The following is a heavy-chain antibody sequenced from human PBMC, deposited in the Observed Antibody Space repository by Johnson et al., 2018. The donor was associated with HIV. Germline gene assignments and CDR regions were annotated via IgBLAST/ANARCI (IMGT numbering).Heavy chain of an antibody. Sequence: VQLVESGGGLVQPGGSLRLSCAASGFTFSSYDMHWVRQATGKGLEWVSAIGTAGDTWYADSVKGRFTVSRDNSKDTLYLQMNNARVEDTALYYCARDQGELRRTHAFDIWGQGTMVTVSS. CDR1: GFTFSSYD. J-gene: IGHJ3*02. V-gene: IGHV3-13*01. CDR2: IGTAGDT. CDR3: ARDQGELRRTHAFDI. D-gene: IGHD1-14*01.